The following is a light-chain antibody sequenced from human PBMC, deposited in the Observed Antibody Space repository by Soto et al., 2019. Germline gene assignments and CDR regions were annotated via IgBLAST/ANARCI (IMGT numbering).Light chain of an antibody. J-gene: IGLJ3*02. V-gene: IGLV1-44*01. CDR2: IDS. Sequence: QSVLTQPPSASGTPGQRVTISCSGSSSNIGSNAVSWYQLLPGTAPKLLIYIDSHRPSGVPDRFSGSKSGTSASLAINGLQSEDEADYFCAAWVDSLGGYWVFGGGTKLTVL. CDR3: AAWVDSLGGYWV. CDR1: SSNIGSNA.